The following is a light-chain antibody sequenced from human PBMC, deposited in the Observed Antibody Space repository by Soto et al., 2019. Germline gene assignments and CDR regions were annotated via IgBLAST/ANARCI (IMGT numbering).Light chain of an antibody. CDR1: SSDIGGYNY. J-gene: IGLJ2*01. CDR3: SSYTGSNTLLL. V-gene: IGLV2-14*01. CDR2: EVT. Sequence: QSVLSQPASVSGPPGQSITISCTGSSSDIGGYNYVSWYQQYPGKAPKLLIFEVTNRPSGVSDRFSGSKSGNTASLTISGLQAEDEADYYCSSYTGSNTLLLFGGGTKLTVL.